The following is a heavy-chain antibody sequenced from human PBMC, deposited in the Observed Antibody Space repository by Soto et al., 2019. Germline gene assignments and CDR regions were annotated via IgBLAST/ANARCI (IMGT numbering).Heavy chain of an antibody. J-gene: IGHJ4*02. CDR1: GFTLSDFA. D-gene: IGHD5-18*01. CDR2: ISYDGSKK. CDR3: SHGYYQYFES. V-gene: IGHV3-30-3*01. Sequence: GGSLRLSCAASGFTLSDFAMHWVRQAPGKGLEWVAVISYDGSKKYFADSVKDRFTISRDDSENTLYLQMNSLKTEDTAVYYCSHGYYQYFESWGQGTLVTVSS.